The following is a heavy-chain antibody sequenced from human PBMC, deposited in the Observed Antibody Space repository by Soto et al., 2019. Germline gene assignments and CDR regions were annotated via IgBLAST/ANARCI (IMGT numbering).Heavy chain of an antibody. V-gene: IGHV1-69*13. CDR2: IIPIFGTA. CDR1: GGTFSSYA. J-gene: IGHJ5*02. Sequence: SVKVSCKASGGTFSSYAISWVRQAPGQGLEWMGGIIPIFGTANYAQKFQGRVTITADESTSTAYMELSSLRSEDTAVYYCARNLVVAANNWFDPWGQGTLVTVSS. CDR3: ARNLVVAANNWFDP. D-gene: IGHD2-15*01.